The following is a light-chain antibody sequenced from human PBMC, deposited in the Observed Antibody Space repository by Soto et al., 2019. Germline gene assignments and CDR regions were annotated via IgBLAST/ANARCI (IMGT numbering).Light chain of an antibody. V-gene: IGLV1-40*01. CDR3: QSYDTSLRGWV. J-gene: IGLJ3*02. CDR1: SSNIGAGFD. CDR2: GNT. Sequence: QSVLTQPPSVSGAPGQRVTISCTGSSSNIGAGFDVHWYQHLPGTAPKLLIYGNTNRPSAVPARFSGSKSGTSASLAITGLQPEDEADYYCQSYDTSLRGWVFGGGTQLTVL.